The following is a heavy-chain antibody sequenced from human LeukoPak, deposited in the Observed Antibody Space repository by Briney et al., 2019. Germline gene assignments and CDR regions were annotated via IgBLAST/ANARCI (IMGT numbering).Heavy chain of an antibody. CDR2: IYYSGST. J-gene: IGHJ6*02. Sequence: SETLSLTCTVSGGSISSYYWSWIRQPPGKGLEWIGYIYYSGSTNYNPSLKSRVTISVDTSKNQFSLKLGSVTAADTAVYYCAGNPPYVIIPGANGWGDYTVMDVGGQGTPVTVS. V-gene: IGHV4-59*01. CDR3: AGNPPYVIIPGANGWGDYTVMDV. D-gene: IGHD2-8*01. CDR1: GGSISSYY.